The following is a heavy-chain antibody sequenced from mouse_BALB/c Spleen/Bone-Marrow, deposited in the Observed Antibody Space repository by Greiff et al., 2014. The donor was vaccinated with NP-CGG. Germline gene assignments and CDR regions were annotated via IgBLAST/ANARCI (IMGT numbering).Heavy chain of an antibody. CDR1: GISITTGNYR. CDR2: IYYSGTI. CDR3: ARYGNYFDY. D-gene: IGHD2-1*01. J-gene: IGHJ2*01. V-gene: IGHV3-5*02. Sequence: EVKLQESGPGLVKPSQTVSLTCTVTGISITTGNYRWSWLRQFPGNKLEWIGYIYYSGTITYNPPLTSRTTITRDTSKNQFFLEMNSLTAEDTATYYCARYGNYFDYWGQGTTLTVSS.